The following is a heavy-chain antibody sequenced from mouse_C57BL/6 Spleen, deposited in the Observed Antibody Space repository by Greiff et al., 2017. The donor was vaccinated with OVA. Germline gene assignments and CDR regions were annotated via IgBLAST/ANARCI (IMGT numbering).Heavy chain of an antibody. CDR2: IYPGSGST. D-gene: IGHD1-1*01. CDR3: ARSGGSSWFAY. V-gene: IGHV1-55*01. CDR1: GYTFTSYW. J-gene: IGHJ3*01. Sequence: QVQLQQPGAELVKPGASVKMSCKASGYTFTSYWITWVKQRPGQGLEWIGDIYPGSGSTNYNEKFKSKATMTVDTSSNTAYMQLSSLTSEDSAVYYCARSGGSSWFAYWGQGTLVTVSA.